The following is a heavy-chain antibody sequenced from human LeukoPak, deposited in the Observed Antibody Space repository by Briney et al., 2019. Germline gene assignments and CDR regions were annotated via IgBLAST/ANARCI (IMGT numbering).Heavy chain of an antibody. D-gene: IGHD2-15*01. J-gene: IGHJ4*02. V-gene: IGHV4-61*08. Sequence: SETLSLTCTVSGGSISSGDYYWSWIRQPPGKGLEWIGYIYYSGSTNYNPSLKSRVTISVDTSKNQFSLKLSSVTAADTAVYYCASMRMKGVLDYWGQGTLVTVSS. CDR2: IYYSGST. CDR3: ASMRMKGVLDY. CDR1: GGSISSGDYY.